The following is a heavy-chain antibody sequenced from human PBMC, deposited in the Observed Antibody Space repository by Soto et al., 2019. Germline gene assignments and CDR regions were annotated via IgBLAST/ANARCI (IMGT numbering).Heavy chain of an antibody. V-gene: IGHV3-30-3*01. CDR1: GFTFSSYA. Sequence: QVQLVESGGGVVQPGRSLRLSCAASGFTFSSYAMHWVRQAPGKGLEWVAVISYDGSNKYYADSVKGRFTISRDNYKNTLYLQMNSLRAEDTAVYYCARDYGDSDYYYYGMDVWGQGTTVTVSS. D-gene: IGHD4-17*01. J-gene: IGHJ6*02. CDR2: ISYDGSNK. CDR3: ARDYGDSDYYYYGMDV.